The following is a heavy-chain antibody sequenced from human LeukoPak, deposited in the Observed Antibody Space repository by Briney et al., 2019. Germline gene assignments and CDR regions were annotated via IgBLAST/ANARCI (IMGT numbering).Heavy chain of an antibody. Sequence: PGGSLRLSCAASGFTFNKYEMNWVRQAPGKGLEWVSSINSIGSVINYAGSVKGRFTLSTDNARESLCLQTNSLRAEDTGVYYCARQLVEGAATDAFDIWGQGTMVTVSS. J-gene: IGHJ3*02. CDR3: ARQLVEGAATDAFDI. V-gene: IGHV3-48*03. D-gene: IGHD2-15*01. CDR1: GFTFNKYE. CDR2: INSIGSVI.